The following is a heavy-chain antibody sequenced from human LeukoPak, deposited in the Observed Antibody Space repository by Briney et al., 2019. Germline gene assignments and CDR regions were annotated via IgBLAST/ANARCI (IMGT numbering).Heavy chain of an antibody. D-gene: IGHD4-23*01. V-gene: IGHV1-3*04. J-gene: IGHJ4*02. CDR1: GYTFTNYA. Sequence: ASVKVSCKASGYTFTNYAIHWVRQAPGQRLEWMGWINTGNGNTKYSQKFQGRVTITRDTSASTAYMELSSLRSEDTAVYYCARGDYGGNSEAFDYWGQGTLVTVSS. CDR3: ARGDYGGNSEAFDY. CDR2: INTGNGNT.